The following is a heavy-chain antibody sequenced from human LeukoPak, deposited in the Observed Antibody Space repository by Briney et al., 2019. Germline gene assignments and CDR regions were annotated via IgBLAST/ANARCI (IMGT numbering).Heavy chain of an antibody. CDR2: IYYSGST. CDR1: GGSISSSSYY. Sequence: SETLSLTCTVSGGSISSSSYYWGWIRQPPGKGLEWIGSIYYSGSTYYIPSLKSRVTISVDTSKNQFSLKLSSVTAADTAVYYCARLTVPSSGWYYFDYWGQGTLVTVSS. CDR3: ARLTVPSSGWYYFDY. J-gene: IGHJ4*02. V-gene: IGHV4-39*01. D-gene: IGHD6-19*01.